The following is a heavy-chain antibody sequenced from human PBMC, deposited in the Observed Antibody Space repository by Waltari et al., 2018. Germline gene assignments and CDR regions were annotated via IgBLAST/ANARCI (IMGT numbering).Heavy chain of an antibody. Sequence: QVQLVQSGAEVKKPGASVKVSCKASGYMFTTYGLTWVRQVPGQGLEWMGWISGYNGNTKYAQQFQGRVTMTIDTSTSTAYMELRSLRADDTAVYYCARGARMYFDNWGQGTLVTVSS. CDR3: ARGARMYFDN. CDR1: GYMFTTYG. CDR2: ISGYNGNT. J-gene: IGHJ4*02. D-gene: IGHD2-15*01. V-gene: IGHV1-18*01.